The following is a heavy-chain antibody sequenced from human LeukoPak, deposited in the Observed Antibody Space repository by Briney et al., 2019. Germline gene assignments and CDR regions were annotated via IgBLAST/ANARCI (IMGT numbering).Heavy chain of an antibody. CDR1: GFTFSSYW. V-gene: IGHV3-74*01. CDR2: INTDGSST. J-gene: IGHJ4*02. Sequence: GGSPRLSCAASGFTFSSYWMHWVRQAPGKGLVWVSRINTDGSSTSYADSVKGRFTISRDNAKNTLYLQMNSLRAEDTAVYYCARGMVVTADIDNYWGQGTLVTVSS. D-gene: IGHD2-21*02. CDR3: ARGMVVTADIDNY.